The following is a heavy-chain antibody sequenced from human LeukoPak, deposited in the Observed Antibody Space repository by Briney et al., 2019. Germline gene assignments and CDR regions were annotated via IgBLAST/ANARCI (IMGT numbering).Heavy chain of an antibody. CDR2: ISSDGANE. V-gene: IGHV3-30*01. Sequence: SLRLSCAASGFTFSTFPMHWVRQAPGKGLQWVAVISSDGANEYYAGSVKGRFTISRDNSKNTLFLQMNSLTTEDTAVYYCARGAGTTVYYIDVWGNRTTVTVSS. D-gene: IGHD1-7*01. CDR3: ARGAGTTVYYIDV. J-gene: IGHJ6*03. CDR1: GFTFSTFP.